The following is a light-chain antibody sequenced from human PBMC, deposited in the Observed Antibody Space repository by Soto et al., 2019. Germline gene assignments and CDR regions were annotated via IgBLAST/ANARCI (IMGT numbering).Light chain of an antibody. CDR2: SAS. V-gene: IGKV3D-15*01. CDR1: HSVNID. Sequence: ETVMTQSPATLSMSSGERASLSCRASHSVNIDLAWYQQKPCQAPRLLIFSASGRASGIRDRFSGSGSGTEFTLTISSLQSEDFAVYYCQQYNNWPPITFGQGTRLEI. CDR3: QQYNNWPPIT. J-gene: IGKJ5*01.